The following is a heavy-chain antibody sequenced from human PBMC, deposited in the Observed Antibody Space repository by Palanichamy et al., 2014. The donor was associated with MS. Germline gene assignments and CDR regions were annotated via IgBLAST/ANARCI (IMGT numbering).Heavy chain of an antibody. Sequence: QVHLVESGGGVVQPGRSLRLSCAASGFTFSRYGMHWVRQTPGKGLEWVAVISKDGNNKYYADSVKGRFTISRDNSKNTLFLQMNSLRTEDAAVYYCAKDPDENAGATSPGFYFDYWGQGTLVTASP. CDR3: AKDPDENAGATSPGFYFDY. V-gene: IGHV3-30*18. D-gene: IGHD1-26*01. CDR2: ISKDGNNK. CDR1: GFTFSRYG. J-gene: IGHJ4*02.